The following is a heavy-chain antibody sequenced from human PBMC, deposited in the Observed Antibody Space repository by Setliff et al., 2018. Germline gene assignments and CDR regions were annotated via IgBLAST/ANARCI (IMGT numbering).Heavy chain of an antibody. J-gene: IGHJ4*02. CDR2: ISGSSHII. Sequence: GGSLRLSCAASGFSFGGHDMHWARQAPGKGLEWVSYISGSSHIISYADSVKGRFTISRDNAKNSLYLQMNSLRAEDTAVYYCARSFSRREKFLLDYWGQGALVTVSS. CDR3: ARSFSRREKFLLDY. CDR1: GFSFGGHD. V-gene: IGHV3-48*04.